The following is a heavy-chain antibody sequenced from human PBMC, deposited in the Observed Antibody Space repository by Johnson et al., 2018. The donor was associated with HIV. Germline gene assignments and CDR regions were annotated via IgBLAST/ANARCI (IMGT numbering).Heavy chain of an antibody. J-gene: IGHJ3*02. V-gene: IGHV3-15*01. CDR3: TTDPVEWELLGDGDAFEI. CDR2: IKSKTDGGTT. CDR1: GFTFSNAW. Sequence: VQLVESGGGVVQPGGSLRLSCAASGFTFSNAWMSWVRQAPGKGLEWVGRIKSKTDGGTTDYAAPVKGRFTISRDDSKNTLYLQMNSLKTEDTAVYYCTTDPVEWELLGDGDAFEIWGQGTMVTVSS. D-gene: IGHD1-26*01.